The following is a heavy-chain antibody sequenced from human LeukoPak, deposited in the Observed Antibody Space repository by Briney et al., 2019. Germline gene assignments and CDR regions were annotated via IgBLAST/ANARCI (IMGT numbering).Heavy chain of an antibody. D-gene: IGHD1-26*01. CDR2: ISGGGDYT. CDR1: GFTFSSYG. V-gene: IGHV3-23*01. Sequence: GGSLRLSCAASGFTFSSYGMHWVRQAPGKGLEWVSVISGGGDYTYYADSVKGRFTISRDNSKNTLYLQMNSLRAEDTAVYYCAKRDSGSWENWFDPWGQGTLVTVSS. J-gene: IGHJ5*02. CDR3: AKRDSGSWENWFDP.